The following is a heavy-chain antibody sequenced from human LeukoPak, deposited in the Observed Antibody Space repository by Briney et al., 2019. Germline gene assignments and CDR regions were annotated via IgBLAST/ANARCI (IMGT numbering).Heavy chain of an antibody. CDR3: AIHPIYYDSSGYYTDY. V-gene: IGHV4-59*01. CDR2: IYYSGGT. D-gene: IGHD3-22*01. J-gene: IGHJ4*02. Sequence: NPSETLSLTCTVSGGSISSYYWSWIRQPPGKGLEWIGYIYYSGGTNYNPSLKSRVTISADTSKNQFSLKLSSVTAADTAVYYCAIHPIYYDSSGYYTDYWGQGTLVTVSS. CDR1: GGSISSYY.